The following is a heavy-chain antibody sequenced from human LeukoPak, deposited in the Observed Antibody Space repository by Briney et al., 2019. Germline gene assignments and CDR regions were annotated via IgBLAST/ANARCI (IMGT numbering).Heavy chain of an antibody. V-gene: IGHV3-23*01. J-gene: IGHJ5*02. D-gene: IGHD6-13*01. CDR3: AKESPVAATGRSWFDP. CDR1: GFTFSSYA. CDR2: ITGSGGNT. Sequence: PGGSLRLSCAASGFTFSSYAMSWVRQAPGKGLELVSTITGSGGNTYYADSVKGRFTISRDNSKNTLYLQMNSLRAEDTAIYYCAKESPVAATGRSWFDPWGQGTLVTVSS.